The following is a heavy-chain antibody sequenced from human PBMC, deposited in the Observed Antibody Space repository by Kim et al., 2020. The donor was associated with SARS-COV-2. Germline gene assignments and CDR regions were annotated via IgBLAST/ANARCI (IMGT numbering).Heavy chain of an antibody. V-gene: IGHV3-23*01. Sequence: GGSLRLSCAASGFTFSSYAMSWVRQAPGKGLEWVSAISGSGVSTYYADSVKGRFTISRDNSKNTLYLQMNSLRAEDTAVYYCAKDRGEEYILTGYFDYWGQGTLVTVSS. CDR2: ISGSGVST. CDR1: GFTFSSYA. CDR3: AKDRGEEYILTGYFDY. D-gene: IGHD3-9*01. J-gene: IGHJ4*02.